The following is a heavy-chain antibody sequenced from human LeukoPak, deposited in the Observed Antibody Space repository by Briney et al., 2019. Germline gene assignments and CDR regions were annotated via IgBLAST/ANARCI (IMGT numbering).Heavy chain of an antibody. CDR1: GGSISSHY. CDR2: IYYSGST. CDR3: ARRGYYFDY. D-gene: IGHD3-10*01. V-gene: IGHV4-59*11. J-gene: IGHJ4*02. Sequence: SETLSLTCTVSGGSISSHYWSWIRQPPGKGLEWIGYIYYSGSTNYNPSPKSRVTISVDTSKNQFSLKLSSVTAADTAVYYCARRGYYFDYWGQGTLVTVSS.